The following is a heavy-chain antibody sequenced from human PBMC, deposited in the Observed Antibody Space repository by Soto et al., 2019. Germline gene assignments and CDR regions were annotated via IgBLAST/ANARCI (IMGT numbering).Heavy chain of an antibody. CDR1: GFTFSSYS. CDR2: ISSSSSYI. J-gene: IGHJ5*02. CDR3: ARGGGLGDRHKYNWFGP. Sequence: PGGSLRLSCAASGFTFSSYSMNWVRQAPGKGLEWVSSISSSSSYIYYADSVKGRFTISRDNAKNSLYLQMNSLRAEDTAVYYCARGGGLGDRHKYNWFGPWGQGTLVTVSS. V-gene: IGHV3-21*01. D-gene: IGHD3-16*01.